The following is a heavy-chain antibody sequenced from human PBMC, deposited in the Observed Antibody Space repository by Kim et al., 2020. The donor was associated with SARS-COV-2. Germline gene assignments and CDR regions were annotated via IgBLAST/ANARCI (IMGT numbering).Heavy chain of an antibody. D-gene: IGHD6-13*01. J-gene: IGHJ4*02. Sequence: GGSLRLSCAASGFTFSDYYMTWIRQAPGKGLEWLAYISGTGGSIYNADSVKGRFTVSRDNAKNSLFLLMNSLRGEDTGVYYCARGKLVAAAGTNNYFDYWGQGLLVTVSS. CDR1: GFTFSDYY. CDR2: ISGTGGSI. CDR3: ARGKLVAAAGTNNYFDY. V-gene: IGHV3-11*04.